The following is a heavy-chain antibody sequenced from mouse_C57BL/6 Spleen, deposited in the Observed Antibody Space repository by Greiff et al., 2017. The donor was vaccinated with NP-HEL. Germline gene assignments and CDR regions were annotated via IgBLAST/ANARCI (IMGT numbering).Heavy chain of an antibody. Sequence: EVMLVESGGGLVKPGGSLKLSCAASGFTFSSYTMSWVRQTPEKRLEWVATISGGGGNTYYPDSVKGRFTISRDNAKNTLYLQMSSLMSEDTALYYCARHSFYYGSSYDYAMDYWGQGTSVTVSS. CDR1: GFTFSSYT. CDR2: ISGGGGNT. CDR3: ARHSFYYGSSYDYAMDY. D-gene: IGHD1-1*01. V-gene: IGHV5-9*01. J-gene: IGHJ4*01.